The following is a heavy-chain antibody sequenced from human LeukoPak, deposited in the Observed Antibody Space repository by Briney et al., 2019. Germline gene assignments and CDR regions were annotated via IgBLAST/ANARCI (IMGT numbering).Heavy chain of an antibody. D-gene: IGHD3-16*01. J-gene: IGHJ4*02. CDR1: EFIFSSYD. CDR3: ARGWGAN. V-gene: IGHV3-48*03. Sequence: GGSLRLSCAASEFIFSSYDMNSVSQAPRKGLEWVSYISPSGSTVYYADSVKGRFTTSRDNAKNPLYLQMHSLRAADTAVYYCARGWGANWGQGTLVTVSS. CDR2: ISPSGSTV.